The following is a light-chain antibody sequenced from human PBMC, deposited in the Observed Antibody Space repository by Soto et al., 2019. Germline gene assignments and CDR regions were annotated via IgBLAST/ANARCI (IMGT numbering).Light chain of an antibody. V-gene: IGKV3-15*01. Sequence: EVVLPQSPTTLDVCAGEKGSFSCRANQKVYNKLAWYQHKPGQAPRLLISGASTGVTGVPPRFSGSGPRTDLSLSVTRLQSEDIAVYYCEQYHNWPVTFGGGTKVDI. CDR2: GAS. CDR3: EQYHNWPVT. CDR1: QKVYNK. J-gene: IGKJ4*01.